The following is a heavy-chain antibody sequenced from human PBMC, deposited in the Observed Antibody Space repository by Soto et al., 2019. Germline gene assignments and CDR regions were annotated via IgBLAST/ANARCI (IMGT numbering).Heavy chain of an antibody. J-gene: IGHJ6*02. CDR2: IDPSDSYT. D-gene: IGHD6-13*01. V-gene: IGHV5-10-1*01. CDR3: ATSELAAADPIGYYYYYYGMDV. CDR1: GYSFTSYW. Sequence: PGESLKISCKGSGYSFTSYWISWVRQMPGKGLEWMGRIDPSDSYTNYSPSFQGHVTISADKSISTAYLQWSSLKASDTAMYYCATSELAAADPIGYYYYYYGMDVWGQGTTVTVSS.